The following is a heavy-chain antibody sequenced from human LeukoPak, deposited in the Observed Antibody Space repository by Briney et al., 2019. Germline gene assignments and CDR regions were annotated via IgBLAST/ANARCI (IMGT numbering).Heavy chain of an antibody. Sequence: GESLNIACKISGYNLTNNWIGWARYVTGKGLDWIGLILSSSSDANYSPSFQGQVTLSVDASISTAYLHLSGRRASDTAIYYCVRFALTSSLDHGGQGTLVTVSA. CDR3: VRFALTSSLDH. J-gene: IGHJ5*02. V-gene: IGHV5-51*01. D-gene: IGHD6-13*01. CDR2: ILSSSSDA. CDR1: GYNLTNNW.